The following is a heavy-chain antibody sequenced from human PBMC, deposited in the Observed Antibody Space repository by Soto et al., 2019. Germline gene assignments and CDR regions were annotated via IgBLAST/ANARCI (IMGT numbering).Heavy chain of an antibody. CDR3: ARDGIVVVPAAMLPYGMDV. D-gene: IGHD2-2*01. CDR1: GYTFTSYY. Sequence: ASVKVSCKASGYTFTSYYMHWVRQAPGQGLEWMGIINPSGGSTSYAQKFQGRVTMTRDTSTSTVYMELSSLRSEDTAVYYCARDGIVVVPAAMLPYGMDVWGQGTTVTV. V-gene: IGHV1-46*01. CDR2: INPSGGST. J-gene: IGHJ6*02.